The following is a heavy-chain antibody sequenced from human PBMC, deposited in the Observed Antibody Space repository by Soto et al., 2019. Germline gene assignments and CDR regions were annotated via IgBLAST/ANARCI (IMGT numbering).Heavy chain of an antibody. CDR3: ARDHKWDGMDV. Sequence: SETLSLTCTVSGGSFSSDSFIWSWVRQFPGKGLEWIGYIYYSGTTYYNPSLRSRVIMSVDTSKNQFSLKLSSVTAADTAVYYCARDHKWDGMDVWGQGTTVTVSS. V-gene: IGHV4-31*03. CDR2: IYYSGTT. D-gene: IGHD1-26*01. J-gene: IGHJ6*02. CDR1: GGSFSSDSFI.